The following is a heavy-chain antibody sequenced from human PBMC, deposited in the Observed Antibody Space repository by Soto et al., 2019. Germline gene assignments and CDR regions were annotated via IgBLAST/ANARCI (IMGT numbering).Heavy chain of an antibody. CDR2: ISYSGST. Sequence: QVQLQESGPGLVKPSQTLSLTCTVSGDPMTTVGYYWTWIRQHPGQGLEWIGFISYSGSTYYSSSLSGRVAISADTSKNQFSLKLNSVTAADTAVYYCTRGDYWGQGTLVTVSS. J-gene: IGHJ4*02. CDR1: GDPMTTVGYY. CDR3: TRGDY. V-gene: IGHV4-31*03.